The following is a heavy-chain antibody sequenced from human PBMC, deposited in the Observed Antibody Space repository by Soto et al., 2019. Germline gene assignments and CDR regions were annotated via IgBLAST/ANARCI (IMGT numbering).Heavy chain of an antibody. Sequence: ASVKVSCKASGYTFTGYYMHWVRQAPGQGLEWMGWINPNSGGTNYAQKFQGRVTMTRDTSISTAYMELSRLRSDDTAVYYCARAIAAAGTYYTKRFDPWGQGTLVAVSS. CDR2: INPNSGGT. V-gene: IGHV1-2*02. CDR1: GYTFTGYY. CDR3: ARAIAAAGTYYTKRFDP. D-gene: IGHD6-13*01. J-gene: IGHJ5*02.